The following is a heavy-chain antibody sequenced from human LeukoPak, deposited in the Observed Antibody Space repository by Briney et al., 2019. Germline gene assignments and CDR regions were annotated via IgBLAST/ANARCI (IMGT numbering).Heavy chain of an antibody. CDR2: VNSDGSTT. D-gene: IGHD6-13*01. CDR1: GFRFSNYW. CDR3: ARGYYSSSRFDF. Sequence: PGGSLRLSCAASGFRFSNYWMHWVRQAPAKGLVWVSRVNSDGSTTNYADSVKGRFTISRDNAENTLYMRMNSLRPEDTAVYYCARGYYSSSRFDFWGQGTLVTVSS. V-gene: IGHV3-74*01. J-gene: IGHJ4*02.